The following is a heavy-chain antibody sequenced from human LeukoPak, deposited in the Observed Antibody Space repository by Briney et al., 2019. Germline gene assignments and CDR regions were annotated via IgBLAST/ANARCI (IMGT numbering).Heavy chain of an antibody. V-gene: IGHV3-9*01. CDR1: GFTFDDYA. CDR2: ISWRSVSI. Sequence: PGGSLRLSCASSGFTFDDYAMHWVRQAPGKGLEGVSGISWRSVSIGNAGAVKGRFTNSRDNVKNSLYLQMHSLRAEDPALYYCARRGYYGSGGTGHLDYWGQGTLVTVSS. J-gene: IGHJ4*02. CDR3: ARRGYYGSGGTGHLDY. D-gene: IGHD3-10*01.